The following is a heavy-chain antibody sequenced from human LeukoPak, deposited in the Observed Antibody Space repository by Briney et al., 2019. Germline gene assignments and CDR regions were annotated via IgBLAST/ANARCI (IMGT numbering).Heavy chain of an antibody. J-gene: IGHJ4*02. CDR2: IWYDGSNK. CDR1: GFTFSSHG. V-gene: IGHV3-33*01. D-gene: IGHD3-3*01. CDR3: ASFFPATYDN. Sequence: GGSLRLSCAASGFTFSSHGMHWVRQAPGKGLEWVAVIWYDGSNKYYADSVKGRFTISRDNSKNTLYLQMNSLRAEDTAVYYCASFFPATYDNWGQGTLVTVSS.